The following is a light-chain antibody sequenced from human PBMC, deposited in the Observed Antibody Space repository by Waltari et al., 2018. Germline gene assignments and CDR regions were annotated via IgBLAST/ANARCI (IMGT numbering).Light chain of an antibody. V-gene: IGKV3-11*01. Sequence: EIVLTQSPDTLSLSPGDTATLSCRASQSVGSYLAWYQQTPGHPPRLLIYDASNRATGVPDRFRGSGSGTDFTLTISSLEAEDFAVYFCQQRSNWTPHTFGQGARLDIK. CDR2: DAS. J-gene: IGKJ2*01. CDR1: QSVGSY. CDR3: QQRSNWTPHT.